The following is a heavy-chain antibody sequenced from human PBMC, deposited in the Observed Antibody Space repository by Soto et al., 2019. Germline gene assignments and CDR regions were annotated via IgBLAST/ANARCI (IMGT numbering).Heavy chain of an antibody. CDR3: VKERTGTWDFDY. Sequence: QVQLVESGGGVVQPGRSLRLSCAASGFTFSSLGMHWVRQAPGKGLEWVAVISHDGSEKYYADSVKGRFTISRDNSKNTLSLQMNSLRAEDTAVYYCVKERTGTWDFDYWGQGTLVTVSS. CDR2: ISHDGSEK. V-gene: IGHV3-30*18. J-gene: IGHJ4*02. D-gene: IGHD1-26*01. CDR1: GFTFSSLG.